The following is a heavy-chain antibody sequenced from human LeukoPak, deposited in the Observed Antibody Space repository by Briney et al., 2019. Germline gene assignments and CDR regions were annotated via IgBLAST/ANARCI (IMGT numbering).Heavy chain of an antibody. CDR3: DGSYDLEGADY. Sequence: GGSLRLSCAASGFTFSDYYMSWIRQAPGKGLEWVSYISSSGSTIYYADSVKGRFTISRDNAKNSLYLQMNSLRAEDTAVYYCDGSYDLEGADYWGQGTLVTVSS. J-gene: IGHJ4*02. CDR1: GFTFSDYY. V-gene: IGHV3-11*01. D-gene: IGHD1-26*01. CDR2: ISSSGSTI.